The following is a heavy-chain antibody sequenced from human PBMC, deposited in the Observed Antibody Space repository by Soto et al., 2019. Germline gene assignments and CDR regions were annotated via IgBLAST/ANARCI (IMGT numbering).Heavy chain of an antibody. J-gene: IGHJ4*02. V-gene: IGHV4-34*01. Sequence: SDTLSLTCAVYGGSFSSYYLSWIRQPPGKGLEWIGEINHSGSTKYNPALKSRVTISADTSRNQFSLSLNALTAADTAVYYCASRHHFWSGARAFSWGQGTLVNVSS. CDR2: INHSGST. D-gene: IGHD3-3*02. CDR3: ASRHHFWSGARAFS. CDR1: GGSFSSYY.